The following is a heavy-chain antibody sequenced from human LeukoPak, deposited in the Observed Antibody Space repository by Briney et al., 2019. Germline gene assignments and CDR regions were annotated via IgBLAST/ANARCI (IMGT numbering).Heavy chain of an antibody. CDR3: ARDWGYSGYDDLQGVAYCGGDCYLVY. J-gene: IGHJ4*02. CDR1: GFTFSSYA. CDR2: ISYDGSNK. Sequence: PGRSLRLSCAASGFTFSSYAMHWVRQAPGKGLEWVAVISYDGSNKYYADSVKGRFNISRDNSKNTLYLQMNSLRAEDTAVYYCARDWGYSGYDDLQGVAYCGGDCYLVYWGQGTLVTVSS. D-gene: IGHD2-21*02. V-gene: IGHV3-30*04.